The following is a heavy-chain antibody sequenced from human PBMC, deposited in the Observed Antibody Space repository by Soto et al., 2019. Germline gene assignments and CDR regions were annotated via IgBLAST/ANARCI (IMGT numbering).Heavy chain of an antibody. D-gene: IGHD6-13*01. J-gene: IGHJ4*02. CDR3: ARAPAPVYSSSWYYFDY. CDR1: GGSISSYY. V-gene: IGHV4-59*01. Sequence: QVQLQESGPGLVKPSETLSLTCTVSGGSISSYYWSWIRQPPGKGLEWIGYIYYSGSTNYNPSLKCRVTISVDXPXTXXSLQLSSVTAADTAVYYCARAPAPVYSSSWYYFDYWGQGTLVTVSS. CDR2: IYYSGST.